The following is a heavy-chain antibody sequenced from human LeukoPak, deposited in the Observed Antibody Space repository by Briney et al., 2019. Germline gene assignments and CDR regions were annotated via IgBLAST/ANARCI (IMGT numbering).Heavy chain of an antibody. CDR1: GYTFTSYD. CDR3: ARERSAANIVVVPAALNWFDP. J-gene: IGHJ5*02. V-gene: IGHV1-8*01. CDR2: MNPNSGNT. Sequence: ASVKVSCKASGYTFTSYDINWVRQATGQGLEWMGWMNPNSGNTGYAQKLQGRVTMTTDTSTSTAYMELRSLRSDDTAVYYCARERSAANIVVVPAALNWFDPWGQGTLVTVSS. D-gene: IGHD2-2*01.